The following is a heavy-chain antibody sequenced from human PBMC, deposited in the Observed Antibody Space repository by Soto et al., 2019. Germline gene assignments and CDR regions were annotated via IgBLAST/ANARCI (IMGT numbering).Heavy chain of an antibody. V-gene: IGHV3-23*01. CDR2: ISGSGGST. Sequence: GGSLRLSCAASGFTFSSYAMSWVRQAPGKGLEWVSAISGSGGSTYYADSVKGRFTISRDNSKNTLYLQMNSLKAEDTAVYYCARSMGDFWSADPYDAFDIWGQGTMVTVSS. CDR1: GFTFSSYA. D-gene: IGHD3-3*01. CDR3: ARSMGDFWSADPYDAFDI. J-gene: IGHJ3*02.